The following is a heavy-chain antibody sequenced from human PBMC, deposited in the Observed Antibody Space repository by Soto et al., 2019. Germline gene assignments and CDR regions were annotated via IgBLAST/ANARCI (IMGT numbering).Heavy chain of an antibody. CDR3: AREADSSRRYYYYYGMDV. Sequence: GGSLRLSCAASGFTFSSYSMNWVRQAPGKGLEWVSSISSSSSYIYYADSVKGRFTISRDNAKNSLYLQMNSLRAEDTAVYYCAREADSSRRYYYYYGMDVWGQGTTVTVSS. CDR2: ISSSSSYI. D-gene: IGHD6-13*01. CDR1: GFTFSSYS. V-gene: IGHV3-21*01. J-gene: IGHJ6*02.